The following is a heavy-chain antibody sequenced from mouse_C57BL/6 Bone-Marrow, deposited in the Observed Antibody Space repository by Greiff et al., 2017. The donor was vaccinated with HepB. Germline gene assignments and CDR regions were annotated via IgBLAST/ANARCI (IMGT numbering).Heavy chain of an antibody. D-gene: IGHD1-1*01. CDR3: ARRSTVFDY. CDR1: GYAFTNYL. J-gene: IGHJ2*01. Sequence: QVQLQQSGAELVRPGTSVKVSCKASGYAFTNYLIEWVKQRPGQGLEWIGVINPGSGGTNYNEKFKGKATLTADKSSSTAYMQLSSLPSEDSAVYFCARRSTVFDYWGQGTTLTVSS. V-gene: IGHV1-54*01. CDR2: INPGSGGT.